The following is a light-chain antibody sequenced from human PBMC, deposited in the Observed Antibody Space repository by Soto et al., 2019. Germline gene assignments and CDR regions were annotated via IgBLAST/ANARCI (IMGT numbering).Light chain of an antibody. CDR3: AAWDDRLSGYG. Sequence: HSVLTQPPSTSGTPGQMVTSSCSGYSSNIAKNYVYWYQQVPGMAPKLLIYRDNQRPSGVPDRFSGSKSGTSASLAISGLRSEDEADDYCAAWDDRLSGYGFAGGTKLTVL. CDR1: SSNIAKNY. CDR2: RDN. V-gene: IGLV1-47*01. J-gene: IGLJ1*01.